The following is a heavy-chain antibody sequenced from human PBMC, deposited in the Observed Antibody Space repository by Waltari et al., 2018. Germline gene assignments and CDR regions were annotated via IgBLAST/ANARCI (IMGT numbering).Heavy chain of an antibody. Sequence: QLQLRESGPGLLKPSETLSLTCSVSGDSIGRAYYYWAWPRQAPGKGLEWIGSIYFAGNTYYNPSLKSRLTISVDTSKNQFSLRLSSVTAADTAVYYCAREVGGSSWSTTPRGDAFDIWGQGTMVTVSS. V-gene: IGHV4-39*07. CDR3: AREVGGSSWSTTPRGDAFDI. D-gene: IGHD6-13*01. CDR1: GDSIGRAYYY. CDR2: IYFAGNT. J-gene: IGHJ3*02.